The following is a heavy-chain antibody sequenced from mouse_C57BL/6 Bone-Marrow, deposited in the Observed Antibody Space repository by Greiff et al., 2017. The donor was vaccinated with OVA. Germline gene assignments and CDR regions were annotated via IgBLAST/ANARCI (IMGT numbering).Heavy chain of an antibody. CDR1: GYTFTSYT. V-gene: IGHV1-4*01. CDR3: ARRGGYDEGAMDY. Sequence: QVQLQQSGAELARPGASVKMSCKASGYTFTSYTMHWVKQRPGQGLEWIGYINPSSGYTKYNQKFKDKATLTADKSSSTAYMQLSSLTSEDSAVYYCARRGGYDEGAMDYWGQGTSVTVSS. D-gene: IGHD2-2*01. J-gene: IGHJ4*01. CDR2: INPSSGYT.